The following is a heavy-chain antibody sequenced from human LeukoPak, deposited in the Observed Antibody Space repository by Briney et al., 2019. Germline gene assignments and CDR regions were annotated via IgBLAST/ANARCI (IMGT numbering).Heavy chain of an antibody. CDR1: GVSVTSYY. Sequence: SETLSLTCTVSGVSVTSYYWSWIRQPPGKGLEWIGYISYSGSTNYNPSLKSRVTISVDTSKNQFSLKLSSVTAADTAVYYCARGAPTVTTLSYWGQGTLVTVSS. CDR3: ARGAPTVTTLSY. V-gene: IGHV4-59*08. D-gene: IGHD4-17*01. J-gene: IGHJ4*02. CDR2: ISYSGST.